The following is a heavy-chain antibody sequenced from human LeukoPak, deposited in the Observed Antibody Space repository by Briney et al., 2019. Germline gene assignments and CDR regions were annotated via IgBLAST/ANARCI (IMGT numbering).Heavy chain of an antibody. CDR3: AKDLRYSGTYTGFDY. D-gene: IGHD1-26*01. V-gene: IGHV3-23*01. Sequence: SGGSLRLSCAASGFTFNIYAMSLVRQAPGKGLEWVSAISGSGDSAHYADSVKGRFFISRDNSKNTVYLQMNSLRAEDTAVYYCAKDLRYSGTYTGFDYWGQGTLVTVSS. J-gene: IGHJ4*02. CDR2: ISGSGDSA. CDR1: GFTFNIYA.